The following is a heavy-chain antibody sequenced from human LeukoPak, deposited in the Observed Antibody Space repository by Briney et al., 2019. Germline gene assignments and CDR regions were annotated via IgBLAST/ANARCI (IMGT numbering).Heavy chain of an antibody. CDR3: AKTETALSTTYFFDF. CDR1: GFTFSDYA. V-gene: IGHV3-23*01. J-gene: IGHJ4*02. CDR2: ISYSNT. Sequence: PGGSLRLSCAVSGFTFSDYAMSWVRQAPGKGLEWVSAISYSNTYYADSVKGRFTISRDNSKNTLFLQMNSLRAEDTAIYYCAKTETALSTTYFFDFWGQGTLVTVSS. D-gene: IGHD2/OR15-2a*01.